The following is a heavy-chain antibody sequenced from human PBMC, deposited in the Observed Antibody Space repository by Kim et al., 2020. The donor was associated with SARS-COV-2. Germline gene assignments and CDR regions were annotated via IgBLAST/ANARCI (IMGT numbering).Heavy chain of an antibody. V-gene: IGHV4-59*01. CDR3: ARAGGWYFDL. CDR2: ST. D-gene: IGHD3-10*01. J-gene: IGHJ2*01. Sequence: STNTNPSLKSRVTISVDTSKNQFSLKLSSVTAADTAVYYCARAGGWYFDLWGRGTLVTVSS.